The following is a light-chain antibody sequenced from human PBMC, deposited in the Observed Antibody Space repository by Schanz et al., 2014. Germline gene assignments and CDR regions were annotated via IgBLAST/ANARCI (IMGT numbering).Light chain of an antibody. CDR1: QSVSSSY. CDR3: QQYTISPST. J-gene: IGKJ4*01. Sequence: EIVLTQSPVTLSLSPGERATLSCRASQSVSSSYIAWYQQKPGQAPRLLIYGASSRATGIPDRFSGSGSGTDFTLTISRLEPEDFAVYYCQQYTISPSTFGGGTKVEIK. V-gene: IGKV3-20*01. CDR2: GAS.